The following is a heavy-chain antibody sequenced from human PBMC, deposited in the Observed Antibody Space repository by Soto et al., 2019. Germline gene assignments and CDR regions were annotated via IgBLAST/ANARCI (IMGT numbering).Heavy chain of an antibody. CDR3: ARAEYYDILTGYLNWFDP. V-gene: IGHV4-31*03. CDR2: IYYSGST. Sequence: SETLSLTCPVSGGSISSGGYYWSWIRQHPGKGLEWIGYIYYSGSTYYNPSLKSRVTISVDTSKNQFSLKLSFVTAADTAVYYCARAEYYDILTGYLNWFDPWGQGTLVTVS. CDR1: GGSISSGGYY. J-gene: IGHJ5*02. D-gene: IGHD3-9*01.